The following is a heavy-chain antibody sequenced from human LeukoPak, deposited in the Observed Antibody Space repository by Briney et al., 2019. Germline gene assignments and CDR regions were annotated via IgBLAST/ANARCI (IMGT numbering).Heavy chain of an antibody. J-gene: IGHJ4*02. D-gene: IGHD2-21*01. CDR3: ARDRGGDFDY. Sequence: GGSLRLSCAGSGFTFSSYSMNWVRQAPRKGLEWVSSISSRTTYIYYADSVKGRFTISRDNVKNSLYLQMNSLRAEDTAVYYCARDRGGDFDYWGQGTLVTVSS. V-gene: IGHV3-21*01. CDR1: GFTFSSYS. CDR2: ISSRTTYI.